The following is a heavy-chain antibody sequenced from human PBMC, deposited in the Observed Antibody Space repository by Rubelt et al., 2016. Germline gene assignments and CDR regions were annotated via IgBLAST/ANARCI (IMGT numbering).Heavy chain of an antibody. CDR2: INPNSGGT. CDR3: ARGNSGYDYGLDY. Sequence: QVQLVQSGAEVKKPGASVKVSCKASGYTFTGYYMHWVRQAPGQGLEWMGWINPNSGGTNYAREFQGRVTMTRCPSVSTAYMELIRLTSDDTAVYYCARGNSGYDYGLDYWGQGTLVTVSS. V-gene: IGHV1-2*02. CDR1: GYTFTGYY. J-gene: IGHJ4*02. D-gene: IGHD5-12*01.